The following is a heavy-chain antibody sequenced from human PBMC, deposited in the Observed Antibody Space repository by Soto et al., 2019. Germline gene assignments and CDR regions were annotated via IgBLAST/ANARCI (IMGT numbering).Heavy chain of an antibody. CDR1: GGSISSGGYS. CDR2: IYYSGSI. CDR3: AKSLWDTSGWKTDY. V-gene: IGHV4-61*08. D-gene: IGHD6-19*01. J-gene: IGHJ4*02. Sequence: PSDTLSLTCAVSGGSISSGGYSWSWIRQPPGKGLEWIGYIYYSGSINYNPSLKSRVTISVDPSKNQFSLRLSSVTAADTAVYYCAKSLWDTSGWKTDYWGQGTLVTVSS.